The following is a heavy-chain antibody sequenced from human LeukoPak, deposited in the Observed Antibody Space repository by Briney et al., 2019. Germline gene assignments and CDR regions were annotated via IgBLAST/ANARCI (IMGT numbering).Heavy chain of an antibody. CDR1: GGSISSYY. D-gene: IGHD6-25*01. J-gene: IGHJ4*02. Sequence: KPSETLSLTCTVSGGSISSYYWSWIRQPLGKGLEWIANIYHTGSTNYNPSLSSRVTISIDTAKNQFSLKLTSVTAADTAVYYCARRGRNSSGWQDYLWGQGTLVTVSS. CDR2: IYHTGST. V-gene: IGHV4-59*01. CDR3: ARRGRNSSGWQDYL.